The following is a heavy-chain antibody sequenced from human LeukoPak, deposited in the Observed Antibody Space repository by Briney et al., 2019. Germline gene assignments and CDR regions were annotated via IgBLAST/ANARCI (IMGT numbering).Heavy chain of an antibody. CDR2: FDPEDGET. V-gene: IGHV1-24*01. CDR1: GYTLTELS. J-gene: IGHJ5*02. Sequence: ASVKVSCKVSGYTLTELSMHWVRQAPGKGLEWMGGFDPEDGETIYPQKFQGRVTMTEDTSTDTAYMELSSLRSEDTAVYYCATGLGWAGQGNWFDPWGQGTLVTVSS. D-gene: IGHD6-19*01. CDR3: ATGLGWAGQGNWFDP.